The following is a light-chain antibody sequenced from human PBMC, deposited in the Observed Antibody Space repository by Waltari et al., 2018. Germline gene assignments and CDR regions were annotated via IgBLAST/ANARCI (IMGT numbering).Light chain of an antibody. J-gene: IGKJ1*01. Sequence: EIVLTQSPGTLSLSPGERATLSCRASQSVSRSLAWYQQKPGQAPRLLIYGASSRATGVPDRFSGSGSGTDFSLTISRLEPEDFAVYYCQHYVGLPVSFGQGTKVEIK. CDR1: QSVSRS. CDR2: GAS. V-gene: IGKV3-20*01. CDR3: QHYVGLPVS.